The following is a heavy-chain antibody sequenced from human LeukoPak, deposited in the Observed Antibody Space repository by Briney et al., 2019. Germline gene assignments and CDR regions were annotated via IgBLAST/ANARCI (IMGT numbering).Heavy chain of an antibody. CDR1: GFTFSSYW. D-gene: IGHD6-6*01. CDR3: ARDVRPDY. Sequence: GGSLRLSCAASGFTFSSYWMSWVRQAPGEGLEWVANIKQDGTGKYYMDSVKGRFSISRDDAKNSLHLQMNALRAEDTAVYYCARDVRPDYWGQGTLVTVST. CDR2: IKQDGTGK. J-gene: IGHJ4*02. V-gene: IGHV3-7*04.